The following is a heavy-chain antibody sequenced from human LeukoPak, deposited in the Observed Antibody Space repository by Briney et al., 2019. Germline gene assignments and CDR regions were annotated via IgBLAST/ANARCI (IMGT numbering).Heavy chain of an antibody. CDR1: GGSFSGYY. CDR2: VNHSGST. Sequence: PSETLSLTCAVYGGSFSGYYWSWIRQPPGKGLEWIGEVNHSGSTNYNPSLKSRVTISVDTSKNQFSLKLSSVTAADTAVYYCARFPIVVVPAAHYYYYYGMDVWGQGTTVTVSS. V-gene: IGHV4-34*01. J-gene: IGHJ6*02. CDR3: ARFPIVVVPAAHYYYYYGMDV. D-gene: IGHD2-2*01.